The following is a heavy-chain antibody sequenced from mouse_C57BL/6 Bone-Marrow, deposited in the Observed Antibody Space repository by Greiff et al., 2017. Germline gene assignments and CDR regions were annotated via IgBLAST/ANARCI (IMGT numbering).Heavy chain of an antibody. V-gene: IGHV1-69*01. CDR3: AREGAITTVVDWYCEV. J-gene: IGHJ1*03. Sequence: QVQLQQPGAELVMPGASVKLSCKASGYTFTSYCMHWVKQRPGQGLEWIGEIDPSDSYTNYTQKFKGKSTLYVDKSSSTAYMQLSSLTSEVSGFCYCAREGAITTVVDWYCEVWGTGTTVTVSS. CDR1: GYTFTSYC. CDR2: IDPSDSYT. D-gene: IGHD1-1*01.